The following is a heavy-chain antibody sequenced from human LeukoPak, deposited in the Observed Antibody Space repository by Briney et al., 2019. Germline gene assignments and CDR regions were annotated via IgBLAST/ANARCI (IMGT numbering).Heavy chain of an antibody. CDR2: ISYDGSNK. J-gene: IGHJ4*02. CDR1: GFTFSSYG. V-gene: IGHV3-30*18. D-gene: IGHD3-22*01. CDR3: VKDPSVVVINYFDY. Sequence: GGSLRLSCAASGFTFSSYGMHWVRQAPGKGLEWVAVISYDGSNKYYADSVKGRFTISRDNSKNTLYLQMNSLRAEDTAVYYCVKDPSVVVINYFDYWGQGTLVTVSS.